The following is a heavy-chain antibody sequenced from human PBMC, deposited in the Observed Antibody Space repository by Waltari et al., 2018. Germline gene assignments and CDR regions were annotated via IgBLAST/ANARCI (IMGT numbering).Heavy chain of an antibody. D-gene: IGHD3-3*01. V-gene: IGHV3-48*03. CDR1: GFTFRSYE. CDR2: IGSSGSTI. CDR3: ARAPILNSFDY. J-gene: IGHJ4*02. Sequence: EVQLVESGGGLVQPGGSLRLSCAASGFTFRSYEMNWVRHAPGKGVEWVSYIGSSGSTIYYADSVKGRFTIARDNAKNSLYLQMNSLRAEDTAVYYCARAPILNSFDYWGQGTLVTVSS.